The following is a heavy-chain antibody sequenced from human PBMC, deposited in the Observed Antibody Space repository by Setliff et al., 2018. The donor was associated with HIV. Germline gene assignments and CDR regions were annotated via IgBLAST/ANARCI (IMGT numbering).Heavy chain of an antibody. CDR2: IMPIFGTG. Sequence: VASVKVSCKASGGTFGTYTISWVRQAPGQGLEWMGGIMPIFGTGNYAQKFQGRVTITTDESTSTAYMELTSLRSEDTAVFYCARGGLAYYDSSGNDAFDIWGQGTMVTVSS. CDR3: ARGGLAYYDSSGNDAFDI. D-gene: IGHD3-22*01. J-gene: IGHJ3*02. CDR1: GGTFGTYT. V-gene: IGHV1-69*05.